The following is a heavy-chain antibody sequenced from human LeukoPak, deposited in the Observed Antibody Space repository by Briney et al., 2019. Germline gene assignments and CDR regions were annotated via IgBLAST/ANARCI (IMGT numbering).Heavy chain of an antibody. V-gene: IGHV1-69*04. D-gene: IGHD2-2*01. J-gene: IGHJ3*02. Sequence: SVKVSCKASGGTFSSYAISWVRQAPGQGLEWMGRIIPILGIANYAQKFQGRVTMTEDTSTDTAYMELSSLRSEDTTVYYCATVVVVFLRAFDIWGQGTMVTVSS. CDR1: GGTFSSYA. CDR2: IIPILGIA. CDR3: ATVVVVFLRAFDI.